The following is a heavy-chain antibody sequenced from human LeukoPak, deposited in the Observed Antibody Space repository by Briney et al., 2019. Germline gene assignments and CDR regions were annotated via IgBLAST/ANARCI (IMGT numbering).Heavy chain of an antibody. CDR3: AKDLPVTTWVDAFDI. Sequence: GGSLRLSCAASGFSFSDYAMTWVRRAPGKGLEWVSSISSSGVGTYYTDSVKGRFAISRDNSKDTLFLQMNSLRAEDTAVYYCAKDLPVTTWVDAFDIWGQGTMVTVSS. J-gene: IGHJ3*02. D-gene: IGHD4-17*01. CDR2: ISSSGVGT. V-gene: IGHV3-23*01. CDR1: GFSFSDYA.